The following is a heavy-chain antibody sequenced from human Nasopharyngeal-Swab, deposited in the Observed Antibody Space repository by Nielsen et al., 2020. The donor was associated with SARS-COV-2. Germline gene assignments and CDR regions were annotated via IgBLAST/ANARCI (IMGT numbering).Heavy chain of an antibody. J-gene: IGHJ4*02. V-gene: IGHV3-23*01. CDR2: ISGSGGST. Sequence: WIRQPPGKGMEWVSAISGSGGSTYYADSVKGRFTISRDNSKNTLYLQMNSLGAEDTAVYYCAKTLDQYSSSWYRFYWGQGTLVTVSS. D-gene: IGHD6-13*01. CDR3: AKTLDQYSSSWYRFY.